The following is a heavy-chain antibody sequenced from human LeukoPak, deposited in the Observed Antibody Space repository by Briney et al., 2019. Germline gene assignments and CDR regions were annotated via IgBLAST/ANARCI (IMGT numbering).Heavy chain of an antibody. CDR1: GFTFSSYS. V-gene: IGHV3-21*01. CDR3: ARGSGSGTSRTHYFDY. Sequence: PGGSLRLSCAASGFTFSSYSMNWVRQAPGKGLEWVSSISSSSSYIYYADSVKGRFTISRDNAKNSLYLQMNSLRAEDTAVYYCARGSGSGTSRTHYFDYWGQGTLVTVSA. J-gene: IGHJ4*02. D-gene: IGHD3-10*01. CDR2: ISSSSSYI.